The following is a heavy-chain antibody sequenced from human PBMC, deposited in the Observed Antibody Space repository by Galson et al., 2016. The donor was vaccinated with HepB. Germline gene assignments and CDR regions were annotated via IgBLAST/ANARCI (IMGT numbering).Heavy chain of an antibody. CDR1: GYSFRNHW. J-gene: IGHJ4*02. D-gene: IGHD3-22*01. CDR3: ARRHHYDSSVGIDY. V-gene: IGHV5-51*01. CDR2: IYPGDSDT. Sequence: QSGAEVKKPGESLKISCKGSGYSFRNHWIGWVRQKPGKGLDWMGIIYPGDSDTIYSPAFQGQVTISADKSINTAYLQWNSLKASDTAMYYCARRHHYDSSVGIDYWGQGTLVTVSS.